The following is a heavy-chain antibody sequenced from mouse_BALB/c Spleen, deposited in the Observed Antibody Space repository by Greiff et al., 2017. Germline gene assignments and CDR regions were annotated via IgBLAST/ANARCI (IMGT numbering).Heavy chain of an antibody. CDR2: INSNGGST. CDR3: ARDEDYYGSSPYGYFDV. CDR1: GFTFSSYG. Sequence: DVKLVESGGGLVQPGGSLKLSCAASGFTFSSYGMSWVRQTPDKRLELVASINSNGGSTYYPDSVKGRFTISRDNAKNTLYLQMSSLKSEDTAMYYCARDEDYYGSSPYGYFDVWGAGTTGTVSS. D-gene: IGHD1-1*01. V-gene: IGHV5-6-3*01. J-gene: IGHJ1*01.